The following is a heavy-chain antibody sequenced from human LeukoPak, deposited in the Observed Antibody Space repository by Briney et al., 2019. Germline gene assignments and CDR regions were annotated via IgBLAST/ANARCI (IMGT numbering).Heavy chain of an antibody. CDR2: IHHRGST. Sequence: SETLSLTCTVSGGSISTYYWSWIRQPPGKGLEWIGSIHHRGSTFYNPSLRSRVTISLDRSKRKFSLKLTSVTAADTAVYFCARGSEYYAIWRGYAGYSDYWGQGISVTVSS. CDR1: GGSISTYY. CDR3: ARGSEYYAIWRGYAGYSDY. D-gene: IGHD3-3*01. V-gene: IGHV4-59*12. J-gene: IGHJ4*02.